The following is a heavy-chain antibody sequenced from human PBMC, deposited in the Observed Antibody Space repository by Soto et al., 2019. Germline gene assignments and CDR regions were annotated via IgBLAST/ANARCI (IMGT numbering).Heavy chain of an antibody. J-gene: IGHJ4*02. Sequence: EVQLLESGGGLVQPGGSLRLSCTASGFTFSNYAMSWVRQAPGKGLEWVSTISGSGDSTNYADSVKGQFAISRDNSNNMLYVQMDSLRVEDTAVYYCAKENRRGYCSGGICYGYFDYWGQGILVTVSS. CDR1: GFTFSNYA. CDR3: AKENRRGYCSGGICYGYFDY. V-gene: IGHV3-23*01. D-gene: IGHD2-15*01. CDR2: ISGSGDST.